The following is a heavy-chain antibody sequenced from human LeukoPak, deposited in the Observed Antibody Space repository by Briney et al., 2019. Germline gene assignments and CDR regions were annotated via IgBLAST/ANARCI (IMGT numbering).Heavy chain of an antibody. J-gene: IGHJ5*02. CDR3: ARGGYSSSWTPGYWFDP. CDR1: GGSISSYY. Sequence: SETLSLTCTVSGGSISSYYWSWIRQPPGKGLEWIGYIYHSGSTYYNPSLKSRVTISVDRSKNQFSLKLSSVAAADTAVYYCARGGYSSSWTPGYWFDPWGQGTLVTVSS. D-gene: IGHD6-13*01. V-gene: IGHV4-59*12. CDR2: IYHSGST.